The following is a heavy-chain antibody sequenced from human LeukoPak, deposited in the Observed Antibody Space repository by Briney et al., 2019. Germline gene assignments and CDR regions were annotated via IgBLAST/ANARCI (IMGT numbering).Heavy chain of an antibody. CDR2: INHSGST. J-gene: IGHJ6*02. V-gene: IGHV4-34*01. D-gene: IGHD6-13*01. CDR3: ATISYDSSSWCTYYYYYGMDV. CDR1: GGSFSGYY. Sequence: SETLSLTCAVYGGSFSGYYWSWIRQPPGKGLEWIGEINHSGSTNYNPSLKSRVTISVDTSKNQFSLKLSSVTAADTAVYYCATISYDSSSWCTYYYYYGMDVWGQGTTVTVSS.